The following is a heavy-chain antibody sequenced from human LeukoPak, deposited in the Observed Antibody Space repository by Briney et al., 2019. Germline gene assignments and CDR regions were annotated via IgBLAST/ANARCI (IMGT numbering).Heavy chain of an antibody. Sequence: GGSLRLSCAASGFTFSSYAMSWVRQAPGKGLEWVSVIYSGGSTYYADSVKGRFTISRDNSKNTLYLQMNSLRAEDTAVYYCARDLGSGGYFDYWGQGTLVTVSS. CDR1: GFTFSSYA. J-gene: IGHJ4*02. D-gene: IGHD3-10*01. V-gene: IGHV3-53*01. CDR2: IYSGGST. CDR3: ARDLGSGGYFDY.